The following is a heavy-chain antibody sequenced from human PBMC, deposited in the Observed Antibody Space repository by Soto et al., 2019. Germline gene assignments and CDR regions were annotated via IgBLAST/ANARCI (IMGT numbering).Heavy chain of an antibody. CDR2: INTGTANT. CDR3: ARGPQNSYGMDV. V-gene: IGHV1-3*04. J-gene: IGHJ6*04. CDR1: GYSFSDFT. Sequence: QVQLVQSGAEVKKPGASVKVSCKASGYSFSDFTMHWVRRAPGQTPEWMARINTGTANTEYSQKFQGRVTITRDTSATTVYMDLSSLRSEDTAVYYCARGPQNSYGMDVWGEGTTVTVST.